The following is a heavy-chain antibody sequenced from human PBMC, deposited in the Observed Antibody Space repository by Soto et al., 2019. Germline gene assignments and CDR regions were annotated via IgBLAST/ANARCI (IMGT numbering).Heavy chain of an antibody. CDR1: GYTFISYG. J-gene: IGHJ5*02. Sequence: ASVKVSCKASGYTFISYGISWVRQAPGQGLEWMGWINVYNGNTKYAQKVQGRVTMTTDTSTSTAYMELRSLRSDDTAVYYCARGVGSGSYYNQYNLFDPWGQGTQVTVSS. CDR2: INVYNGNT. D-gene: IGHD3-10*01. CDR3: ARGVGSGSYYNQYNLFDP. V-gene: IGHV1-18*01.